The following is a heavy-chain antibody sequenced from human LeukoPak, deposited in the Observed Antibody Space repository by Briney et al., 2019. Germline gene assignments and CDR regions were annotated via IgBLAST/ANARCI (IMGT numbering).Heavy chain of an antibody. CDR3: ARDQSSGLIDY. CDR1: GSTFSSYA. J-gene: IGHJ4*02. D-gene: IGHD6-19*01. Sequence: PGGSLRLSCAAPGSTFSSYAMHWVRQAPGKGLERVAVISYDGSNKYYADSVKGRFTISRDNSKNTLYLQMNSLRAEDTAVYYCARDQSSGLIDYWGQGTLVTVSS. V-gene: IGHV3-30-3*01. CDR2: ISYDGSNK.